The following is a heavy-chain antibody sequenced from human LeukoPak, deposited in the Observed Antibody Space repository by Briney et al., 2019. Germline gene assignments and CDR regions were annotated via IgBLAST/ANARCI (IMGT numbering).Heavy chain of an antibody. V-gene: IGHV4-59*01. D-gene: IGHD1-14*01. CDR2: IYYSGST. Sequence: SETLSLTCTVSGGSISSYYWSWIRQPPGKGLGWIGYIYYSGSTNYNPSLKSRVTISVDTSKNQFSLKLSSVTAADTAVYYCARDGPPGSSTGLDYWGQGTLVTVSS. J-gene: IGHJ4*02. CDR3: ARDGPPGSSTGLDY. CDR1: GGSISSYY.